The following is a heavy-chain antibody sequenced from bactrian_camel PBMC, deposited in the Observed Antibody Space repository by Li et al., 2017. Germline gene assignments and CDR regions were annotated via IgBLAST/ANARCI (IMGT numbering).Heavy chain of an antibody. CDR1: GLSVSDST. D-gene: IGHD2*01. V-gene: IGHV3S55*01. Sequence: QVQLVESGGSSVQAGGSLRLSCAPSGLSVSDSTMAWFRQSPGKEREGVASIRRDDVTAYTNSVKGRFTISEDNAENSLFLQMIDLKPEDTAAYYCAAAFILPPSSAQSVTSYRDWGQGTQVTVS. CDR2: IRRDDVT. J-gene: IGHJ4*01. CDR3: AAAFILPPSSAQSVTSYRD.